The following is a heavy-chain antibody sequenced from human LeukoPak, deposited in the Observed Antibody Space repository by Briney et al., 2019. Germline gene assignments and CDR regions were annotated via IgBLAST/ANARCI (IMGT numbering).Heavy chain of an antibody. V-gene: IGHV3-21*01. CDR1: GFTFSRYS. J-gene: IGHJ5*02. Sequence: PGGSLTLSCAASGFTFSRYSMNWVRPAPGKGLEWVSSISSSSSYIYYADSVKGRFSISRDNAKKPLYLQMNSLRAEDTAVYYCARDLTSTSWEGFDPWGQGTLVTVSS. CDR3: ARDLTSTSWEGFDP. CDR2: ISSSSSYI. D-gene: IGHD1-26*01.